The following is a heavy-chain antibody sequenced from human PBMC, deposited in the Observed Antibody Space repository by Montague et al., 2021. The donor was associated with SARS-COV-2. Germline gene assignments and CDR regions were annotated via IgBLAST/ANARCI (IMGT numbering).Heavy chain of an antibody. D-gene: IGHD3-22*01. CDR3: ARVDSSGPGEY. CDR1: GGSLNNYF. CDR2: ISDSGST. V-gene: IGHV4-59*08. Sequence: SETLSLTCTVSGGSLNNYFWSWIRQPPGKGLEWVGYISDSGSTKYNPSLQSRVTISVDTARNQSSLKLLSVTAADTAFYYCARVDSSGPGEYWGQGILVSVSS. J-gene: IGHJ4*02.